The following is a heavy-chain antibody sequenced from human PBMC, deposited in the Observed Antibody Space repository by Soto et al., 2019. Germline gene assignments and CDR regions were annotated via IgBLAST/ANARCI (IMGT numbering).Heavy chain of an antibody. D-gene: IGHD6-19*01. V-gene: IGHV1-69*08. J-gene: IGHJ4*02. CDR2: IIPILGIA. CDR3: ARDQTTGYSSCWC. Sequence: QVQLVQSGAEVKKPGSSVKVSCKASGGTFSSYTISWVRQAPGQGLEWRGRIIPILGIANYAQKFQGRVTITAAQSARTAYMELSSLSSEDTAVYYCARDQTTGYSSCWCWGQGTLVTVSS. CDR1: GGTFSSYT.